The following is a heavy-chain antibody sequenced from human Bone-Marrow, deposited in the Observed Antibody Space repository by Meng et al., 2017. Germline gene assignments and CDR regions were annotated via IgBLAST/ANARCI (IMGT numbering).Heavy chain of an antibody. Sequence: QVQLVESGAGVKKPGSAVKVSCKASGGTFSSYAISWVRQAPGQGLEWMGGIIPIFGTANYAQKFQGRVTITADESTSTAYMELSSLRSEDTAVYYCARTNWEDWYFDLWGRGTLVTVSS. CDR1: GGTFSSYA. CDR2: IIPIFGTA. D-gene: IGHD1-1*01. V-gene: IGHV1-69*01. CDR3: ARTNWEDWYFDL. J-gene: IGHJ2*01.